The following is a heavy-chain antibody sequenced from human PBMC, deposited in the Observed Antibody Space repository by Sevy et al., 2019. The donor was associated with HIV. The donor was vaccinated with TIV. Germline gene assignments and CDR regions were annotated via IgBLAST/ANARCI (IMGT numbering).Heavy chain of an antibody. CDR2: IYSGGST. J-gene: IGHJ4*02. CDR1: GFTVSSSY. D-gene: IGHD6-13*01. CDR3: ASCIGAAGNVDS. Sequence: GGSLRLSCAASGFTVSSSYMSWVRQAPGKGLEWVSIIYSGGSTYYADSVKGRFTISRDKSKNTLYLQMNSLRAEDTAVYYCASCIGAAGNVDSWGQGTLVTVSS. V-gene: IGHV3-53*01.